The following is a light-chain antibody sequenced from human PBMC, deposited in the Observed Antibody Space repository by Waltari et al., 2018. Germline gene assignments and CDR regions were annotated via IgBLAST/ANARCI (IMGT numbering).Light chain of an antibody. Sequence: DIVMTQSPDSLAVSLGERVTINCRSSQNRLYNSANQNYLAWFQQKPGQSPKLLISWASTRESGVPDRFSGSGSGTEFTLTISSLQAADVAVYYCQQCYSTPYTFGQGTKLEIK. CDR2: WAS. V-gene: IGKV4-1*01. CDR1: QNRLYNSANQNY. CDR3: QQCYSTPYT. J-gene: IGKJ2*01.